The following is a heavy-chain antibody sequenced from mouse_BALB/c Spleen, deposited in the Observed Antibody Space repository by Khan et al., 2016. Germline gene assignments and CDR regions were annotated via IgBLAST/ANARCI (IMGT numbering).Heavy chain of an antibody. CDR3: AREGTVPLMDY. CDR2: LAPGSGNT. J-gene: IGHJ4*01. V-gene: IGHV1S41*01. Sequence: DLVKPGASVKLSCKASGYTFTSYWINWIKQRPGQGLEWIGRLAPGSGNTYYNEMFKRKATLTVETSSSTAYIQLRSLSSEDSAVYFCAREGTVPLMDYWGQGTSVTVSS. CDR1: GYTFTSYW. D-gene: IGHD1-1*01.